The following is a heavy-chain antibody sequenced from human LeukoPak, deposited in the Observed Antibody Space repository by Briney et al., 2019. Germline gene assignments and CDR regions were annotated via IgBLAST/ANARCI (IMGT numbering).Heavy chain of an antibody. Sequence: TGGSLRLSCAAPGFTFSYYWMHRVRQAPGKGLVWVSRINSDGSSASYADSVKGRFTISRDNAKNSLYLQMNSLRAEDMAVYYCARVVSSSSWKPFDYWGQGTLVTVSS. CDR3: ARVVSSSSWKPFDY. J-gene: IGHJ4*02. D-gene: IGHD6-13*01. CDR1: GFTFSYYW. V-gene: IGHV3-74*01. CDR2: INSDGSSA.